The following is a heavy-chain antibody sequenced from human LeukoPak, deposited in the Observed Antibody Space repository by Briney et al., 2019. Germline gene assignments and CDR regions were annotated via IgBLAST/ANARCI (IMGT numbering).Heavy chain of an antibody. V-gene: IGHV3-21*01. D-gene: IGHD6-13*01. CDR1: GFTFSSYS. J-gene: IGHJ3*02. CDR3: ARDGFIAAAGTGAFDI. CDR2: ISISSSYI. Sequence: GGSLRLSCAASGFTFSSYSMNWVRQAPGKGLQWVSSISISSSYIYYADSVKGRFTISRDNAKNSLYLQMNSLRAEDTAVYYCARDGFIAAAGTGAFDIWGQGTMVTVSS.